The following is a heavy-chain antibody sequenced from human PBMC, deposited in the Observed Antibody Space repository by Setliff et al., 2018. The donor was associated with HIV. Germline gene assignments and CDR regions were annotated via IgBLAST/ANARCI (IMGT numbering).Heavy chain of an antibody. Sequence: PSETLSLTCTVSGGSINSYYWNWIRQSPGKGLEWIGTIYYSGSTYYKSSLKSRLTISVDTSKNQFSLKMSSVTAADTAVYYCARARGPEGYFDSWGQGTLVTVSS. V-gene: IGHV4-59*12. CDR3: ARARGPEGYFDS. J-gene: IGHJ4*02. CDR2: IYYSGST. CDR1: GGSINSYY.